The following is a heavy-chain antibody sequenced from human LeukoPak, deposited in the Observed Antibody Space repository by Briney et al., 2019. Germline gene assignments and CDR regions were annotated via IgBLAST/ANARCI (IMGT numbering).Heavy chain of an antibody. CDR2: ISSSSSYI. V-gene: IGHV3-21*01. J-gene: IGHJ4*02. CDR3: ARGLDTARPYYLDY. D-gene: IGHD5-18*01. CDR1: GFTFSSYS. Sequence: PGGSLRLSCAASGFTFSSYSMNWVRQAPGKGLVWVSSISSSSSYIYYADSVKGRFTISRDNAKNSLYLQINSLRADDTAVYYCARGLDTARPYYLDYWGQGTLVTVSS.